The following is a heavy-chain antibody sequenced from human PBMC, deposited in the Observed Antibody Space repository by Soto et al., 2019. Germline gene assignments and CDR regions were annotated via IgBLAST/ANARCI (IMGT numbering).Heavy chain of an antibody. Sequence: EVQMVESGGDLVQPGGSLRLSCAASGFTFSTYWMNWVRQAPGKGLEWVANIKHDGTQKYYMDSVKGRFTISRDNAKNSLYLQISSLRVEDTAVYYCGRDDYCGQGTLVTVSS. CDR3: GRDDY. CDR2: IKHDGTQK. V-gene: IGHV3-7*01. J-gene: IGHJ4*02. CDR1: GFTFSTYW.